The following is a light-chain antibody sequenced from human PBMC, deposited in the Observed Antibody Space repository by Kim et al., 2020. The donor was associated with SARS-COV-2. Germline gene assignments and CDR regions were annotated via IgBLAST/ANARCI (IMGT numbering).Light chain of an antibody. J-gene: IGLJ3*02. V-gene: IGLV2-14*03. CDR3: SSYTSSTTWV. CDR1: SSDVGGYDY. CDR2: DVT. Sequence: GQSITISCTGTSSDVGGYDYVSWYQQHPGKAPKLMFYDVTKRPSGISHRFSGSKSGNTASLTLSGLQAEDEAHYFCSSYTSSTTWVFGGGTQLTVL.